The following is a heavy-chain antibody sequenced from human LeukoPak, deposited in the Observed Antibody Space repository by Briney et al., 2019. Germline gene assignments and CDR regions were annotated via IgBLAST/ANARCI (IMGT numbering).Heavy chain of an antibody. CDR1: VGSITTYH. CDR2: IYYSGST. V-gene: IGHV4-59*08. D-gene: IGHD6-13*01. CDR3: ARNAWLGSSSWYYFDY. Sequence: SETLSLTCTVSVGSITTYHWSWIRQSPEKGLEWIGYIYYSGSTNYNPSLKSRVTISVDTSKNQFSLKLSSVTAADTAVYYCARNAWLGSSSWYYFDYWGQGTLVTVSS. J-gene: IGHJ4*02.